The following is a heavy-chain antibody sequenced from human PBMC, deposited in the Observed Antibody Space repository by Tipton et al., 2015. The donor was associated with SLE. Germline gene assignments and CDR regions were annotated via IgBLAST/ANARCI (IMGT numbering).Heavy chain of an antibody. CDR1: GGSFSGYH. J-gene: IGHJ5*02. Sequence: TLSLTCAVYGGSFSGYHWSWIRQPPGKGLEWIGEIDHSGSTNYKPSLKSRVTISVDTSKNQFSLKLSSVTAADTAVYYCARPGGWFNNWFDPWGQGTLVTVSS. V-gene: IGHV4-34*01. CDR3: ARPGGWFNNWFDP. D-gene: IGHD6-19*01. CDR2: IDHSGST.